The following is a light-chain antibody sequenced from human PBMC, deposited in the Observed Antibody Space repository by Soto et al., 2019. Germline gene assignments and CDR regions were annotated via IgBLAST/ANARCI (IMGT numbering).Light chain of an antibody. CDR1: QSVSSSY. CDR2: GAS. V-gene: IGKV3-20*01. CDR3: QQYGSSIFT. J-gene: IGKJ3*01. Sequence: EIVLTQSPGTLSLSPGERATLSCRASQSVSSSYLAWYQQKPGQAPRLLIYGASGRATGIPDRFSGSGSGTDLTLTSSRLEHEDFAVYYCQQYGSSIFTFGPGTKVDIK.